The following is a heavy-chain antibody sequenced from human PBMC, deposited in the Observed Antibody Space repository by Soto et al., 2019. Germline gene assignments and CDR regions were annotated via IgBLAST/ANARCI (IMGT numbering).Heavy chain of an antibody. Sequence: VGSLRLSSAASGFTFSSYSMNWVRQAPGKGLEGVSYISSSSSTKYYAVSVKGRFTISRYNAKYSLYLQMSSLRDEDTAVYYCARVGSTRGAFDIWGQGTMVTVSS. CDR3: ARVGSTRGAFDI. CDR1: GFTFSSYS. V-gene: IGHV3-48*02. D-gene: IGHD2-2*01. J-gene: IGHJ3*02. CDR2: ISSSSSTK.